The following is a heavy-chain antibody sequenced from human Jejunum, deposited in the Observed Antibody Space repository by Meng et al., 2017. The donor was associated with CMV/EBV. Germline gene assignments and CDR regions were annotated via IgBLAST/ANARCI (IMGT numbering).Heavy chain of an antibody. CDR3: ASGTRSGTSAIDY. D-gene: IGHD1-26*01. CDR1: GFTFSTYA. V-gene: IGHV3-23*01. CDR2: INDIGDQT. Sequence: SGFTFSTYAMGWVRQAPGKGLERVSSINDIGDQTHYPDSVRGRFTISRDNAKNSLYLQMNSLRAEDTGVYYCASGTRSGTSAIDYWGQGTLVTVSS. J-gene: IGHJ4*02.